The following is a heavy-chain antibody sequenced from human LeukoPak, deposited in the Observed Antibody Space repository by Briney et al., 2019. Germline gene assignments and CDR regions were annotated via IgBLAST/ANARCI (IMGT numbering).Heavy chain of an antibody. CDR3: ARSHRGSNSLSFDI. V-gene: IGHV3-53*01. Sequence: PGGSLRLSCAASGFTVSSSYMSWVRQAPGKGLEWVSVLYGGGSTYYADSVKGRFTISRDNSKNTLYLQMNSLRAGDTAVYYCARSHRGSNSLSFDIWGQGTKVTVSS. J-gene: IGHJ3*02. CDR2: LYGGGST. D-gene: IGHD1-26*01. CDR1: GFTVSSSY.